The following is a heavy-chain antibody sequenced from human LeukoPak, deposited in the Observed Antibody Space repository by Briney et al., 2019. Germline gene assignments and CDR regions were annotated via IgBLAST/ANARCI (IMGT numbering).Heavy chain of an antibody. J-gene: IGHJ4*02. CDR3: ARLRYSGSSLGAFDY. CDR2: IYYSGST. Sequence: PSETLSLTCTVSGGSISSYYWSWIRQPPGKGLEWIGYIYYSGSTNYNPSLKSRVTISVDTSKNQFSLQLRSVTAADTAVYYCARLRYSGSSLGAFDYWGQGTLVTVSS. D-gene: IGHD1-26*01. V-gene: IGHV4-59*08. CDR1: GGSISSYY.